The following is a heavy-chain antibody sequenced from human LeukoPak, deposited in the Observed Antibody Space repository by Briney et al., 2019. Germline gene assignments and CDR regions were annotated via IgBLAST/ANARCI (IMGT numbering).Heavy chain of an antibody. J-gene: IGHJ4*02. CDR2: IYPGDSDT. D-gene: IGHD1-26*01. CDR3: ARLMIVGATGYYFDY. CDR1: GCSFTSYW. V-gene: IGHV5-51*01. Sequence: GASLKISCKGSGCSFTSYWIGWVRPMPGKGLEWMGIIYPGDSDTRYSPSFQGQVTISADKSISTAYLQWSSLKASDTAMYYCARLMIVGATGYYFDYWGQGTLVTVSS.